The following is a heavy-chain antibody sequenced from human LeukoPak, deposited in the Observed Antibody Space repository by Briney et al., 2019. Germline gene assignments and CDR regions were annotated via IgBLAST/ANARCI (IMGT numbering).Heavy chain of an antibody. J-gene: IGHJ4*02. D-gene: IGHD6-19*01. CDR1: GDSISSYY. CDR3: ARLGSSAHLDY. V-gene: IGHV4-4*07. CDR2: FYPSGST. Sequence: SETLSLTCSVSGDSISSYYWTWIRQPAGKGLEWIGRFYPSGSTNYNPSLKSRVTISVDTSKNQFSLKLSSVTAADTAVYYCARLGSSAHLDYWGQGTLVTVSS.